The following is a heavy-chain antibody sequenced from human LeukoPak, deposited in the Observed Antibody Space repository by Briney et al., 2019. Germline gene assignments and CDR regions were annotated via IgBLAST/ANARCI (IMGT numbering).Heavy chain of an antibody. CDR2: IRGSGGTT. D-gene: IGHD3-9*01. J-gene: IGHJ4*02. Sequence: GGSLRLSCAASGFTFSGCAMSWVRQAPAKGLEWVSAIRGSGGTTYYADSVKGRFTISRDNSKDTLYLQMNSLRAEDTAVYYCAKGLYDWLSDADYWGQGTLVTVSS. V-gene: IGHV3-23*01. CDR3: AKGLYDWLSDADY. CDR1: GFTFSGCA.